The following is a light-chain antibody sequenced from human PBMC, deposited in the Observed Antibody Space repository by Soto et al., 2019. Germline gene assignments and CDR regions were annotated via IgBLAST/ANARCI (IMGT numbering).Light chain of an antibody. CDR3: QQRSNWPWT. J-gene: IGKJ1*01. Sequence: EIVLTQSPATLSLSPGERATLSCRASQSVSSYLAWYQQKPGQAPRLLIYATSNRAPGIPARFSGSGSGTDFTLTISSLEPEDFAVYYCQQRSNWPWTFGQGTKVEIK. CDR2: ATS. V-gene: IGKV3-11*01. CDR1: QSVSSY.